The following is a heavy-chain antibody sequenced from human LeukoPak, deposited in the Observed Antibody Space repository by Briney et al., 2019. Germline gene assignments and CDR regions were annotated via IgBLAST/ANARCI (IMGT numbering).Heavy chain of an antibody. J-gene: IGHJ3*02. CDR3: AKEGGGYDSSGSDAFDI. Sequence: GGSLRLSCAASGSSFSIYGMHWVRQAPGKGLEWVTFIRYDGSNKYYADSVKGRFTISRDNSKNTLYLQMNSLRAEDTAVYYCAKEGGGYDSSGSDAFDIWGQGSMVTVSS. CDR2: IRYDGSNK. D-gene: IGHD3-22*01. CDR1: GSSFSIYG. V-gene: IGHV3-30*02.